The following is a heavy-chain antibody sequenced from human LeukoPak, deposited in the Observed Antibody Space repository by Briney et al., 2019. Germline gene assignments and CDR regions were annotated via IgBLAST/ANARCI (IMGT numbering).Heavy chain of an antibody. CDR1: GFIFSRYW. CDR3: ARDQGAAGDF. J-gene: IGHJ4*02. V-gene: IGHV3-7*01. Sequence: GGSLRLSCAASGFIFSRYWMTWVRQAPGKGLEWVANIDQSGNEKFYVDSVKGRFTISRDNSKYSLYLQLNSLRVEDTAVYYCARDQGAAGDFWGQGTLVTVSS. CDR2: IDQSGNEK. D-gene: IGHD6-13*01.